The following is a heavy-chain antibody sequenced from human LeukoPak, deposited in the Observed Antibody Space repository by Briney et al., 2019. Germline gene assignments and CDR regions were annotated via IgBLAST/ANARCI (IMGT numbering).Heavy chain of an antibody. CDR1: GYTFTSYG. CDR3: ARAWFGELSRYYYYYGMDV. Sequence: ASVKVSCKASGYTFTSYGISWVRQAPGQGLEWMGWISAYNGNTNYAQRLQGRVTMTTDTSTSTAYMELRSLRSDDTAVYYCARAWFGELSRYYYYYGMDVWGQGTTVTVSS. D-gene: IGHD3-10*01. J-gene: IGHJ6*02. V-gene: IGHV1-18*01. CDR2: ISAYNGNT.